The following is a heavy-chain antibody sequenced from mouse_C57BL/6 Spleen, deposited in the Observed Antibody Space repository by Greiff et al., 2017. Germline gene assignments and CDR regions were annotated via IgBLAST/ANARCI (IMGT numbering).Heavy chain of an antibody. Sequence: EVKLMESGPELVKPGASVKISCKASGYSFTGYYMNWVKQSPEKSLEWIGEINPSTGGTTYNQKFKAKATLTVDKSSSTAYMQLKSLTSEDSAVYYCARSITTVVAKDFDYWGQGTTLTVSS. CDR2: INPSTGGT. CDR3: ARSITTVVAKDFDY. V-gene: IGHV1-42*01. CDR1: GYSFTGYY. J-gene: IGHJ2*01. D-gene: IGHD1-1*01.